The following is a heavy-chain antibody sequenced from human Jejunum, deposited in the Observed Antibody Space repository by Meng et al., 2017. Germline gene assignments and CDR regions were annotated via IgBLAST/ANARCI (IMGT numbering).Heavy chain of an antibody. CDR1: GGSVSSGSYY. D-gene: IGHD5-18*01. CDR3: ARGSRGHSYG. CDR2: IYYGGTT. V-gene: IGHV4-61*01. Sequence: QVQLQESGPGRARPSETLSLTCTVSGGSVSSGSYYWSWIRQPPGKGLEWIGYIYYGGTTNYNPSLKSRVTISADTSKNQFSLKLSSVTAADTAVYYCARGSRGHSYGWGQGTLVTVSS. J-gene: IGHJ4*02.